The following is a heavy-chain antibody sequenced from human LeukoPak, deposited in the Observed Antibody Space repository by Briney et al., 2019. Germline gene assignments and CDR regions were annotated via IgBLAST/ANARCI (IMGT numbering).Heavy chain of an antibody. Sequence: SVKVSCKASGGTFSSYAISWVRQAPGQGLEWMGGIIPIFGTANYAQKFQGRVTITADESTSTAYMELSSLRSDDTAVYYCARDSRRYSGYVLYYYYGMDVWGQGTTVTVSS. V-gene: IGHV1-69*13. D-gene: IGHD5-12*01. CDR1: GGTFSSYA. CDR2: IIPIFGTA. CDR3: ARDSRRYSGYVLYYYYGMDV. J-gene: IGHJ6*02.